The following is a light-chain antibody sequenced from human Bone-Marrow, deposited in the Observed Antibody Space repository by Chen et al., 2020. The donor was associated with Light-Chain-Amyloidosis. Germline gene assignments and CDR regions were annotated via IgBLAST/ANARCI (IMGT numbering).Light chain of an antibody. V-gene: IGLV3-21*02. Sequence: SYVLTQPSSVSVAPGQTATIARGGNNIGSTSVHWYQQTPGQAPLLVVYDDSDRPSGIPERLSGSNSGNTATLTISGVEAGDEADYYCQVWDRSSDRPVFGGGTKLTVL. CDR1: NIGSTS. CDR2: DDS. CDR3: QVWDRSSDRPV. J-gene: IGLJ3*02.